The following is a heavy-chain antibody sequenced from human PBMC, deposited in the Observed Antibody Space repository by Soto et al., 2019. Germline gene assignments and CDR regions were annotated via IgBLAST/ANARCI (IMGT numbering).Heavy chain of an antibody. CDR3: ARVVGALGHWFDP. J-gene: IGHJ5*02. D-gene: IGHD1-26*01. Sequence: GASVKVSCKASGYTFTGYGISWVRQAPGQGLEWMGWINAGNGNTKYSQKFQGRVTITRDTSASTAYMELRSLRSDDTAVYYCARVVGALGHWFDPWGQGTLVTVSS. CDR1: GYTFTGYG. V-gene: IGHV1-18*01. CDR2: INAGNGNT.